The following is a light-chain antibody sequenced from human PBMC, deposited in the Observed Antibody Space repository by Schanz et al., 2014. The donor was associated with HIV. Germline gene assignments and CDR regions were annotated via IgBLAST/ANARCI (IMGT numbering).Light chain of an antibody. CDR1: RRDPGGNNY. Sequence: QSALTQPASVSGAPGQSINISCTGTRRDPGGNNYVPWYQQHPGKAPKLMIYDVSNRPSGVSNRFSGSKSGNTASLTISGLQAEDEADYYCSSYAGSNKNVFGTGTKVTVL. CDR2: DVS. CDR3: SSYAGSNKNV. J-gene: IGLJ1*01. V-gene: IGLV2-14*01.